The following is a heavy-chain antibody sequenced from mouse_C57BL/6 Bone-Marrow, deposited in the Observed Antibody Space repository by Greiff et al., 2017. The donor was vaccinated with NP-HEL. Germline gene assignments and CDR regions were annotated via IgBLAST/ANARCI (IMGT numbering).Heavy chain of an antibody. D-gene: IGHD3-2*02. CDR1: GFTFSSYA. Sequence: DVHLVESGGGLVKPGGSLKLSCAASGFTFSSYAMSWVRQTPEKRLEWVATISDVGSYTYYPDNVKGRFTISRDNAKNNLYLQMSHLESEDTAMYYCARETAQARDGGKGTLVTVSA. V-gene: IGHV5-4*01. J-gene: IGHJ3*01. CDR2: ISDVGSYT. CDR3: ARETAQARD.